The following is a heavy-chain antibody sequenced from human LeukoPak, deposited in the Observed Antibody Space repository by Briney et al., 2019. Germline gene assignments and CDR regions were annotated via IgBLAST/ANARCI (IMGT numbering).Heavy chain of an antibody. CDR2: IKGDGTAP. CDR1: GFTFSGHL. D-gene: IGHD1-14*01. Sequence: PEGSLRLSCAASGFTFSGHLMHWVRQAQGTGLVWVSSIKGDGTAPNYADSVKGRFTISRDNAKSTLYLQMSSLRVEDTAVYHCVRNFATGDWGQGTLVTVSS. V-gene: IGHV3-74*01. CDR3: VRNFATGD. J-gene: IGHJ4*02.